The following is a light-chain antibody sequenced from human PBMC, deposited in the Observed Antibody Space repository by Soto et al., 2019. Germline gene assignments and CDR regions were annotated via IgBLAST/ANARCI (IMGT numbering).Light chain of an antibody. CDR3: MQGTHCPPT. CDR2: KVS. CDR1: ESLVYSDGNTY. J-gene: IGKJ3*01. Sequence: DVVMTQSPLSLPVTLGQSASISCRSSESLVYSDGNTYLSWFQQRPGQSPRRLISKVSDRDSGVPDRFNGSGSRTDFTLKTSRVEAKDVGVYCCMQGTHCPPTCGPGTKGDLK. V-gene: IGKV2-30*01.